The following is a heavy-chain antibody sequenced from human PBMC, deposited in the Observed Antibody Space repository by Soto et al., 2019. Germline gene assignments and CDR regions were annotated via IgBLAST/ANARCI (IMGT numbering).Heavy chain of an antibody. J-gene: IGHJ5*02. Sequence: SETLSLTCTVSGGSISSGDYYWSWIRQPPGKGLEWIGYIYYSGSTYYNPSLKSRVTISVDTSKNQFSLKLSSVTAADTAVYYCARAWVKIRDSRFDPWGQGTLVTVSS. V-gene: IGHV4-30-4*01. D-gene: IGHD1-26*01. CDR1: GGSISSGDYY. CDR2: IYYSGST. CDR3: ARAWVKIRDSRFDP.